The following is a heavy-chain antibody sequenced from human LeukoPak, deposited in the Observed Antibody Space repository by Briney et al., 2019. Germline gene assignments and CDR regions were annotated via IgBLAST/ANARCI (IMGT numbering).Heavy chain of an antibody. V-gene: IGHV3-13*04. D-gene: IGHD3-10*01. CDR2: IGTAGDT. CDR1: GFTFSSYD. CDR3: ARASYYYGSGSYYFDY. J-gene: IGHJ4*02. Sequence: GGSLRLSCAASGFTFSSYDMHWVRQAPGKGLEWVSAIGTAGDTYYPGSVKGRFTISRENAKNSLYLQMISLRAGDTAVYYCARASYYYGSGSYYFDYWGQGTLVTVSS.